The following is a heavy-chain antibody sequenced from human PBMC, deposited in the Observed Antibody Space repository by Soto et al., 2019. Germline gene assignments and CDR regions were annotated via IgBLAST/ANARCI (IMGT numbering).Heavy chain of an antibody. CDR1: RLTFSDYY. CDR2: ISSSGTTI. Sequence: VGSLRLSCAASRLTFSDYYMSWIRQAPGKELEWLSHISSSGTTIHYADSVKGRFTISRDNAKKSLFLQMNSLRAEDTAVYYCVARIQLWNRVDFWGQGTLVTVSS. J-gene: IGHJ4*02. D-gene: IGHD5-18*01. CDR3: VARIQLWNRVDF. V-gene: IGHV3-11*01.